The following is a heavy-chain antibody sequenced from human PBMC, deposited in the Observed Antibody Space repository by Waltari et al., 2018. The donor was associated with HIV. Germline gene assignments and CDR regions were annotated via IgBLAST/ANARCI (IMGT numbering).Heavy chain of an antibody. CDR2: IRAYNGNT. V-gene: IGHV1-18*01. Sequence: QVQLVQSGAEVKKPGASVKVSCKASGYTFTSYGISWVRQAPGQGLEWMGWIRAYNGNTNYAQKLQGRVTMTTDTSTSTAYMELRSLRSDDTAVYYCARVNMVRGVIISSADYYYYYYGMDVWGQGTTVTVSS. D-gene: IGHD3-10*01. CDR3: ARVNMVRGVIISSADYYYYYYGMDV. J-gene: IGHJ6*02. CDR1: GYTFTSYG.